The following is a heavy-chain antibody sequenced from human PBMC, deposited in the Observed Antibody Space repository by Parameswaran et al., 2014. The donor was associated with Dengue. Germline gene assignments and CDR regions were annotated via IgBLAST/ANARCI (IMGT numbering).Heavy chain of an antibody. V-gene: IGHV1-69*13. D-gene: IGHD1-7*01. J-gene: IGHJ6*02. Sequence: SVKVSCKASGGTFSSYAISWVRQAPGQGLEWMGGIIPIFGTANYAQKFQGRVTITADESTSTAYMELSSLRSEDTAVYYCARDRITGTAYYYYGMDVWGQGTTVTVSS. CDR1: GGTFSSYA. CDR2: IIPIFGTA. CDR3: ARDRITGTAYYYYGMDV.